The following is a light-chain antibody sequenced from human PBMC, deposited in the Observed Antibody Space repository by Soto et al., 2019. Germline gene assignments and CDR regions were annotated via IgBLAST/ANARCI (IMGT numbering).Light chain of an antibody. CDR2: DVS. CDR1: SSDVGGYNY. J-gene: IGLJ1*01. Sequence: QSVLTQPASVSGSPGQSITISCTGTSSDVGGYNYVSWYQQHPGKAPKFMIYDVSNRPSGVSNRFSGSKSGNTASLTISGLQAEDEADYYCSSNTTSHTRQKVFGTGTKVTVL. V-gene: IGLV2-14*01. CDR3: SSNTTSHTRQKV.